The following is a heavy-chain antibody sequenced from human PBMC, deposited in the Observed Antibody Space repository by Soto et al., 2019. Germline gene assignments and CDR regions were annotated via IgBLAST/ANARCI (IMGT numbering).Heavy chain of an antibody. Sequence: ASVKVSCKASGYTFTSYAMHWVRQAPGQRLEWMGWINAGNGNTKYSQKFQGRVTITRDTSASTAYMELSSLRSEDTAVYYCARGGDLLEWEEYYYYYYYMDVWGKGTTVTVSS. J-gene: IGHJ6*03. D-gene: IGHD3-3*01. V-gene: IGHV1-3*01. CDR3: ARGGDLLEWEEYYYYYYYMDV. CDR2: INAGNGNT. CDR1: GYTFTSYA.